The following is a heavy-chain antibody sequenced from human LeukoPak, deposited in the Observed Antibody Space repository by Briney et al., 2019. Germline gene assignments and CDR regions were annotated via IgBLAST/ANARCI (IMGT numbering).Heavy chain of an antibody. Sequence: SETLSLTCTVSGGAISSNSYYWGWIRQPPGKGLEWIGTIYYRGDRFYNPSLKSRLTISVDKSNNQLSLKLSSVTAADTAVYYCARHPRTFRTLVSVIAGAPEYWDQGTLVTVSS. V-gene: IGHV4-39*01. J-gene: IGHJ4*02. CDR1: GGAISSNSYY. CDR3: ARHPRTFRTLVSVIAGAPEY. D-gene: IGHD3-22*01. CDR2: IYYRGDR.